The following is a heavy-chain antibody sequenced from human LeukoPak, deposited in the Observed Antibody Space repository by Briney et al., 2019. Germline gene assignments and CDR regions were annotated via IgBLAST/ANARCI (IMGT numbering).Heavy chain of an antibody. Sequence: SETLSLTCTVSGGSISSYYWSWIRQPPGKGLEWIGYIYYSGSTNYNPSLKSRVTISVDTSKNQFSLKLSSVTAADTAVYYCARVAVSGYSSSWYDYWGQGTLVTVSS. V-gene: IGHV4-59*01. J-gene: IGHJ4*02. CDR1: GGSISSYY. D-gene: IGHD6-13*01. CDR2: IYYSGST. CDR3: ARVAVSGYSSSWYDY.